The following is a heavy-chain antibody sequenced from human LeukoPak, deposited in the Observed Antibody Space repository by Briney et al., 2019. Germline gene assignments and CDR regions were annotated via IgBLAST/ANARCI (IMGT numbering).Heavy chain of an antibody. CDR1: GGSISSYY. CDR2: IYYSGST. J-gene: IGHJ4*02. V-gene: IGHV4-59*01. Sequence: PSETLSLTCTVSGGSISSYYWSWLRQPPGKGLEWIGYIYYSGSTNYNPSLKSRVTISVDTSKNQFSLKLSSVTAADTAVYYCAREDCSGGSCFFDYWGQGTLVTVSS. D-gene: IGHD2-15*01. CDR3: AREDCSGGSCFFDY.